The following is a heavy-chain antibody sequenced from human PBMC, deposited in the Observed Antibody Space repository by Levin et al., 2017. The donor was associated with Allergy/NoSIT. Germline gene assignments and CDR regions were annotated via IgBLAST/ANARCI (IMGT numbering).Heavy chain of an antibody. CDR2: INSDGSST. J-gene: IGHJ4*02. CDR1: GFTFSSYW. V-gene: IGHV3-74*01. CDR3: ARPSTIVATRVYYFDY. D-gene: IGHD5-12*01. Sequence: GGSLRLSCAASGFTFSSYWMHWVRQAPGKGLVWVSRINSDGSSTSYADSVKGRFTISRDNAKNTLYLQMNSLRAEDTAVYYCARPSTIVATRVYYFDYWGQGTLVTVSS.